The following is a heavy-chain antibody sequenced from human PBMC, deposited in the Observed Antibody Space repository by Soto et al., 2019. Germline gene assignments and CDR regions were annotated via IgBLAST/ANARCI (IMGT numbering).Heavy chain of an antibody. D-gene: IGHD6-6*01. Sequence: GSLRLSCTASGFTFGDYAMSWFRQAPGKGLEWVGFIRSKAYGGTTEYAASVKGRFTISRDDSKSIAYLQMNSLKTEDTAVYYCTSHIAARPYYFDYWGQGTLVTVSS. CDR1: GFTFGDYA. CDR2: IRSKAYGGTT. J-gene: IGHJ4*02. V-gene: IGHV3-49*03. CDR3: TSHIAARPYYFDY.